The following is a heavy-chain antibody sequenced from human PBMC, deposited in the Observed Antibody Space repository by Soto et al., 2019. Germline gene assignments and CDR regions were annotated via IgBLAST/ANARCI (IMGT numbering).Heavy chain of an antibody. CDR3: VKLRGVNGWSFEY. V-gene: IGHV3-23*01. Sequence: EVQVLDSGGGLVQPGGSLRLSCAASGFTFSSYAMSWVRQAPGKGLEWVSSITGSGGNTHYADSVKGRFTISRDNSKNTIYLQMSSLRADDTAVYYCVKLRGVNGWSFEYWGQGTVVPVSS. J-gene: IGHJ4*02. CDR2: ITGSGGNT. CDR1: GFTFSSYA. D-gene: IGHD6-19*01.